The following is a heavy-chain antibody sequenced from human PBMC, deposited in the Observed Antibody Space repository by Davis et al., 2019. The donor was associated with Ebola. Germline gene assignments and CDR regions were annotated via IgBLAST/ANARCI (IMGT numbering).Heavy chain of an antibody. CDR1: GYSFTTYG. J-gene: IGHJ4*02. Sequence: AASVKVSCKASGYSFTTYGINWVRQAPGQGLEWMGWININTGNPTYAQGFTGRFVFSLDTSVSTAYLQISSLKAEDTAVYYCARISSIAARYYFDYWGQGTLVTVSS. CDR2: ININTGNP. D-gene: IGHD6-6*01. V-gene: IGHV7-4-1*02. CDR3: ARISSIAARYYFDY.